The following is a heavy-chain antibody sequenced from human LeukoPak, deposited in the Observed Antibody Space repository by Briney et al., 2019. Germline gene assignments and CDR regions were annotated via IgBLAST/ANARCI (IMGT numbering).Heavy chain of an antibody. CDR3: ARIRQWLAHPSYYYYMDV. V-gene: IGHV3-21*01. CDR1: GFTFSSYS. J-gene: IGHJ6*03. CDR2: ISSSSSYI. D-gene: IGHD6-19*01. Sequence: PGGSLRLSCAASGFTFSSYSMNWVRQAPGKGLEWVSSISSSSSYIYYADSVKGRFTISRDNAKNSLYLQMNSLRAEDTAVYYCARIRQWLAHPSYYYYMDVWGKGTTVTVSS.